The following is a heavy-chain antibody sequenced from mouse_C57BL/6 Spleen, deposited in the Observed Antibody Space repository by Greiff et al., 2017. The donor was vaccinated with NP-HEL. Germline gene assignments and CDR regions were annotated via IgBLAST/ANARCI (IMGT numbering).Heavy chain of an antibody. V-gene: IGHV3-6*01. D-gene: IGHD2-1*01. CDR3: ARHYGNYGFYAMDY. Sequence: EVKLQESGPGLVKPSQSLSLTCSVTGYSITSGYYWNWIRQFPGNKLEWMGYISYDGSNNYNPSLKNRISITRDTSKNQFFLKLNSVTTEDTATYYCARHYGNYGFYAMDYWGQGTSVTVSS. CDR1: GYSITSGYY. J-gene: IGHJ4*01. CDR2: ISYDGSN.